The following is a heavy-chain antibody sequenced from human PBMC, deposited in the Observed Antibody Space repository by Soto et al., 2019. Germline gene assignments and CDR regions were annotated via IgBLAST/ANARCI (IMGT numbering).Heavy chain of an antibody. CDR1: GYTFTSYG. CDR2: ISAYNSNT. J-gene: IGHJ3*02. Sequence: ASVKVSCKASGYTFTSYGISWVRQAPGQGLEWMGWISAYNSNTNYAQKLQGRVTMTTDTSTSTAYMELRSLRSDETAVYYCARDSLPYSGSQRAFDIWGQGTMVTVSS. V-gene: IGHV1-18*04. D-gene: IGHD1-26*01. CDR3: ARDSLPYSGSQRAFDI.